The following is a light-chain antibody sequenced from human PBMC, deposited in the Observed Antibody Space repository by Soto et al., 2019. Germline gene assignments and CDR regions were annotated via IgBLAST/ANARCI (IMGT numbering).Light chain of an antibody. CDR2: TTN. J-gene: IGLJ1*01. V-gene: IGLV1-44*01. Sequence: QAVVTQPPSASGTPGKRVTISCSGSSTNIGSNTVNWFQHLPGTAPNLIIYTTNQRPSGVPDRFFGSKSGTSASLAISGLQSEDEADYYCATWDDSLTGYGFGTG. CDR1: STNIGSNT. CDR3: ATWDDSLTGYG.